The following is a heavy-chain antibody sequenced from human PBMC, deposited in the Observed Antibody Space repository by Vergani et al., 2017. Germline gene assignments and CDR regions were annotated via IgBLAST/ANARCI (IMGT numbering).Heavy chain of an antibody. Sequence: QVQLHQSGPGLVKPPQTLSLTCAISGDRVSNKSAGWNWIRQSPSGGLEWLGRTYFMSKWYNDYAASVKSRMTINSDTSKNLFSLQLQSVTPEDTAVYYCAREDISLTVEGANYMDIWGKGTTVTVSS. CDR3: AREDISLTVEGANYMDI. CDR1: GDRVSNKSAG. J-gene: IGHJ6*03. D-gene: IGHD3-22*01. V-gene: IGHV6-1*01. CDR2: TYFMSKWYN.